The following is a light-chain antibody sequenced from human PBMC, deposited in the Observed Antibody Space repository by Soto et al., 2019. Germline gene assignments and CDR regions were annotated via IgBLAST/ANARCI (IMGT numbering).Light chain of an antibody. J-gene: IGKJ2*01. CDR2: GAS. CDR1: QSVNNNY. Sequence: EIVLTQSPGTLSLSPGERATLSCRASQSVNNNYLAWYQQKPGQAPRLLIYGASSRATGNPDRFSGSGSGTEFSLTISRLEPEDFAVYYCHQYGSSQYTFGQGTKLEIK. CDR3: HQYGSSQYT. V-gene: IGKV3-20*01.